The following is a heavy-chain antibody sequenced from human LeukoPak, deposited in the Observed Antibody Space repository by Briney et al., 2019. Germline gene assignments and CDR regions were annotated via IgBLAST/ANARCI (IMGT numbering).Heavy chain of an antibody. Sequence: TGGSLRLSCAASGFTFSSYGMHWVRQAPGKGLEWVAFIRYDGSNKYYADSVKGRFTISRDNSKNTLYLQMNSLRAEDTAVYYCANAYYYDSSGHYFDYWGQGTLVTVSS. CDR1: GFTFSSYG. J-gene: IGHJ4*02. CDR2: IRYDGSNK. D-gene: IGHD3-22*01. V-gene: IGHV3-30*02. CDR3: ANAYYYDSSGHYFDY.